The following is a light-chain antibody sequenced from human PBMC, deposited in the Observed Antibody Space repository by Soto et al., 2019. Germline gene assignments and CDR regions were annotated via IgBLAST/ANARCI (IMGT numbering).Light chain of an antibody. V-gene: IGKV3-20*01. CDR2: GAS. J-gene: IGKJ1*01. CDR3: QQYVSAVT. CDR1: QSVDSSF. Sequence: EIVLTQSPGSLSLSPGERATLSCRASQSVDSSFFAWYQQKHGQAPRLLIYGASNRATGIPDRFSGRGSGTDFTLTITRLEPEDFAVYYYQQYVSAVTVGRGPKVEI.